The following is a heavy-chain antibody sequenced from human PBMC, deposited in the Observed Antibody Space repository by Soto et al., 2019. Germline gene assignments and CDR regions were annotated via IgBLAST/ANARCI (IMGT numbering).Heavy chain of an antibody. CDR1: GFTFSAYN. D-gene: IGHD4-17*01. J-gene: IGHJ5*02. V-gene: IGHV3-21*06. CDR2: ITSSSSSI. Sequence: SGFTFSAYNMNWVRQPPWKGLEWVSSITSSSSSIYYADSLKGRFTISRDNAKNSLYLQMNSLRAEDTAVYYCASHYGDNGWFDPWGQGTLVTVSS. CDR3: ASHYGDNGWFDP.